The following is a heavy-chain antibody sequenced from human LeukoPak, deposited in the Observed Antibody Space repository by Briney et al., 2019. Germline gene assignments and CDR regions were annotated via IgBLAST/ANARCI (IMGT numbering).Heavy chain of an antibody. Sequence: GGSLRLSCAASGFTFSSYGMHWVRQAPGKGLEWVAVIWYDGSNKYYADSVKGRFTISRDNSKNTLYLQMNSLRAEDTAVYYCAKAKTAYEPYYFDYWGQGTLVTVSS. CDR3: AKAKTAYEPYYFDY. V-gene: IGHV3-33*06. CDR2: IWYDGSNK. D-gene: IGHD1-14*01. CDR1: GFTFSSYG. J-gene: IGHJ4*02.